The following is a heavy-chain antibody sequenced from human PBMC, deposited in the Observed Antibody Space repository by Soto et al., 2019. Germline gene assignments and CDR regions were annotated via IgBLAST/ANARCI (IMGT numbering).Heavy chain of an antibody. V-gene: IGHV1-46*03. D-gene: IGHD5-12*01. Sequence: ASVTVSCKASGYTLTSYHMHRVRQAPRQGLEWTGIINPSGGSTSYAQKFQGRVTMTRDTSTSTVYMELSSLRSEDTAVYYCARDHGTDIVARGSYYFDYWGQGTLVTVSS. CDR1: GYTLTSYH. J-gene: IGHJ4*02. CDR2: INPSGGST. CDR3: ARDHGTDIVARGSYYFDY.